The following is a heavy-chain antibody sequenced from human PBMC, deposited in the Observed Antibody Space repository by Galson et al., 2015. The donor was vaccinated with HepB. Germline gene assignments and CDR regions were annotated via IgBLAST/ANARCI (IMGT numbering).Heavy chain of an antibody. V-gene: IGHV3-7*04. J-gene: IGHJ4*02. CDR2: INQAGGAK. CDR3: ARAISARYDY. D-gene: IGHD1-26*01. Sequence: SLRLSCAASGFTFSSYWMTWVGQAQGKGLEWVANINQAGGAKYYGDSVKGRFAISRDDAQNSVYLDVHSLRAEDTAMYLCARAISARYDYWGQGTLVTVSS. CDR1: GFTFSSYW.